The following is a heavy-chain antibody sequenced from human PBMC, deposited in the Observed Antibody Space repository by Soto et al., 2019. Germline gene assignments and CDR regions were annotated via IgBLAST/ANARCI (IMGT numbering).Heavy chain of an antibody. V-gene: IGHV3-11*06. CDR3: VRGGGGGLFDP. Sequence: VGSLRLSCAVSGFTFGDSYMSWIRQAPGKGLEWLSYISPGSRYPAYADSVKGRFTIPRDNAKRSLYLQMMSLTAEDTAIYYCVRGGGGGLFDPWGQGTMVTVSS. CDR1: GFTFGDSY. J-gene: IGHJ5*02. CDR2: ISPGSRYP. D-gene: IGHD2-15*01.